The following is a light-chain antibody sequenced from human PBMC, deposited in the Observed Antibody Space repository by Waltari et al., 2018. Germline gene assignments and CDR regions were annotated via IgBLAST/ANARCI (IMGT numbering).Light chain of an antibody. CDR2: TAS. V-gene: IGKV1-17*01. Sequence: DIQMTQSPSSLSASVGDKVTITCRASQGISNALAWYQQKPGKAPKLLMFTASSLESGVPSRFSGIGSVIEFTLPISRLQPEDFAVYYCQQRNSYPPTFGQGTKVESK. CDR3: QQRNSYPPT. J-gene: IGKJ1*01. CDR1: QGISNA.